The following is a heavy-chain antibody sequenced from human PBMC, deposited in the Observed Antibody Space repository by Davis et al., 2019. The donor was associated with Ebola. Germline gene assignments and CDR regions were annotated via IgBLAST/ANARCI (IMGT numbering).Heavy chain of an antibody. CDR2: INPSGGST. CDR1: GYTFTSYY. V-gene: IGHV1-46*01. D-gene: IGHD5-24*01. CDR3: AMEMATIRSPDAFDI. J-gene: IGHJ3*02. Sequence: ASVKVSCKASGYTFTSYYMHWVRQAPGQGLEWMGIINPSGGSTSYAQKFQGRVTMTRDTSTSTVYMELSSLRSEDTAVYYCAMEMATIRSPDAFDIWGQGTMVTVSS.